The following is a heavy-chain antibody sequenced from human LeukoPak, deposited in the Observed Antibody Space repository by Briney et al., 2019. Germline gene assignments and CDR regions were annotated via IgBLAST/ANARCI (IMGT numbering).Heavy chain of an antibody. Sequence: GESLKISCKGSGYGFTNYWIGWVRQMPGKGLEWMGIIYPGDFDTRYSPSFQGQVTISADKSISTAYLQWSSLKASDTAIYYCARRVGATLYNWFDPWGQGTLVTVSS. CDR3: ARRVGATLYNWFDP. J-gene: IGHJ5*02. CDR1: GYGFTNYW. V-gene: IGHV5-51*01. D-gene: IGHD1-26*01. CDR2: IYPGDFDT.